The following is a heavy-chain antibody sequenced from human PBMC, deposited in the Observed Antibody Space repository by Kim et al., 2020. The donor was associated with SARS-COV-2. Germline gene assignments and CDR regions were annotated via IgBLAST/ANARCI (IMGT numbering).Heavy chain of an antibody. Sequence: GGSLRLSCATSGFTFSSYSMNWVRQAPGKGLEWVSHVSGSGTTTKYADSVKGRFTISRDNAKNSLYQQMSGLRAEDTAVYYCVRENYWAFDIWGQGAMV. D-gene: IGHD2-15*01. CDR1: GFTFSSYS. V-gene: IGHV3-48*04. J-gene: IGHJ3*02. CDR3: VRENYWAFDI. CDR2: VSGSGTTT.